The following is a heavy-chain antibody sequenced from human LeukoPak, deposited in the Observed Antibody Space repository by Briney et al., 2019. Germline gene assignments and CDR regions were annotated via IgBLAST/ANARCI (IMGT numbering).Heavy chain of an antibody. CDR1: GGSFSGYY. J-gene: IGHJ4*02. D-gene: IGHD4-17*01. CDR3: ARVDDYGDYAFDY. V-gene: IGHV4-34*01. Sequence: PSETLSLTCAVYGGSFSGYYWSWIRQPPGKGLEWIGEINHSGSTYYNPSLKSRVTISVDTSKNQFSLKLSSVTAADTAVYYCARVDDYGDYAFDYWGQGTLVTVSA. CDR2: INHSGST.